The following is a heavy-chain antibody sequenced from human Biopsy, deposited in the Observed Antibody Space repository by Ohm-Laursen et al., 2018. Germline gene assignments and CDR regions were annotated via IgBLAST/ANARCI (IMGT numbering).Heavy chain of an antibody. Sequence: SETPSLTCTVSGGSFTGHYWSWIRRPPGKGLEWIGHISYTGYTSYNASLKSRVTISVDTSRNHFSLRLSSLTAADTAVYYCARGSNDFGGLYFPRWGQGTLLTVSS. V-gene: IGHV4-59*11. CDR3: ARGSNDFGGLYFPR. D-gene: IGHD4-23*01. CDR2: ISYTGYT. CDR1: GGSFTGHY. J-gene: IGHJ4*02.